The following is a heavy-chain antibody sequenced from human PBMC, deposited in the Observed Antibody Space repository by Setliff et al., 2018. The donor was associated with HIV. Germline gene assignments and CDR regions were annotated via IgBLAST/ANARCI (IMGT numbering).Heavy chain of an antibody. V-gene: IGHV4-61*02. CDR3: ARVDTILQFFDY. D-gene: IGHD5-18*01. J-gene: IGHJ4*02. CDR2: IYTSGST. Sequence: SETLSLTCTVSGGSISSGIYYWSWIRQPAGKGLEWIGRIYTSGSTYYNPALKSRVTISVDPSTEQFSLRLTSVTAADTALYYCARVDTILQFFDYWGQGIAVTVSS. CDR1: GGSISSGIYY.